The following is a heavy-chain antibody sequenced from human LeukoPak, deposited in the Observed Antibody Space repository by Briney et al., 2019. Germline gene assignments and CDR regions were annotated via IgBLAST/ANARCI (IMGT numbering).Heavy chain of an antibody. V-gene: IGHV4-31*03. Sequence: SETLSLTCTVSGGSISSGGYYWSWIRQHPGKGLEWIGYIYYSGSTYYNPSLKSRATISVDTSKNQFSLKLSSVTAADTAVYYCARDRLDGYNPLKAFDIWGQGTMVTVSS. D-gene: IGHD5-24*01. CDR1: GGSISSGGYY. CDR2: IYYSGST. J-gene: IGHJ3*02. CDR3: ARDRLDGYNPLKAFDI.